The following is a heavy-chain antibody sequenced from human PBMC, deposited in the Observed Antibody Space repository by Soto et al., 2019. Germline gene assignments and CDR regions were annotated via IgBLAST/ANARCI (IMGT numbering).Heavy chain of an antibody. CDR3: ARGGRGVTLYFDY. V-gene: IGHV1-18*01. J-gene: IGHJ4*02. Sequence: ASVKVSCKASGYTFASYGMSWVRQAPGQGLEWMGWISGFNGNTNYAQKLRDRVTMTTDTSTSTVYLDLRSLRSDDTAVYYCARGGRGVTLYFDYWGQGTLVTVSS. CDR1: GYTFASYG. CDR2: ISGFNGNT. D-gene: IGHD3-10*01.